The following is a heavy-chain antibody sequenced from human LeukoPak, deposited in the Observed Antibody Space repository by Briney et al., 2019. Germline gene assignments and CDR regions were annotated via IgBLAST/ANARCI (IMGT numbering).Heavy chain of an antibody. J-gene: IGHJ4*02. Sequence: GGSLRLSCAASGFTFSSYGMSWDRQAPGKVLEWVSAISGSGGSTYYADSVKGRFTISRDNAKNSLYLQMNSLRAEDTAVDYCARAPDYGDYGFDYWGQGTLVTVSS. CDR2: ISGSGGST. D-gene: IGHD4-17*01. CDR1: GFTFSSYG. V-gene: IGHV3-23*01. CDR3: ARAPDYGDYGFDY.